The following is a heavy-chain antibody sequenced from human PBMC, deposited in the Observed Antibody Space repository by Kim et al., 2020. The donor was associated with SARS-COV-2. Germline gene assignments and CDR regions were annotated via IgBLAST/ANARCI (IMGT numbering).Heavy chain of an antibody. V-gene: IGHV1-8*01. Sequence: ASVKVSCKASGYTFTSYDINWVRQATGQGLEWMGWMNPNSGNTGYAQKFQGRVTMTRNTSISTAYMELSSLRSEDTAVYYCARGPTLWFGELSYYYYGMDVWGQATTLTVS. D-gene: IGHD3-10*01. CDR1: GYTFTSYD. CDR2: MNPNSGNT. CDR3: ARGPTLWFGELSYYYYGMDV. J-gene: IGHJ6*02.